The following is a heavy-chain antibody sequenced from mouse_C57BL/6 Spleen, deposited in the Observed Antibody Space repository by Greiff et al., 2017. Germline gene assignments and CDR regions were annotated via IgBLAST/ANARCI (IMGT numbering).Heavy chain of an antibody. CDR2: IDPSDSYT. Sequence: QVQLQQPGAELVRPGTSVKLSCKASGYTFTSYWMHWVKQRPGQGLEWIGVIDPSDSYTNYNQKFKGKATLTVDTSSSTAYMQLSSLTSEDSAVYYCASSPLYYGNGVRCFDVWGTGTTVTVSS. CDR3: ASSPLYYGNGVRCFDV. J-gene: IGHJ1*03. D-gene: IGHD2-1*01. V-gene: IGHV1-59*01. CDR1: GYTFTSYW.